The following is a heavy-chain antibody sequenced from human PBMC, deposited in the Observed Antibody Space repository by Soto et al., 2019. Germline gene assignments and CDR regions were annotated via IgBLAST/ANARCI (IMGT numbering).Heavy chain of an antibody. CDR2: ISYDGSSE. J-gene: IGHJ4*02. D-gene: IGHD3-10*01. Sequence: GGSLRLSCAASGFTFNSYSLHWVRQAPGKGLEWVAVISYDGSSEHYADSVKGRFTISRDDSKNTVYLQMNSLRPEDTAVYHCARVSNPRRVLLPYIDFWGQGTLVTVSS. V-gene: IGHV3-30-3*01. CDR3: ARVSNPRRVLLPYIDF. CDR1: GFTFNSYS.